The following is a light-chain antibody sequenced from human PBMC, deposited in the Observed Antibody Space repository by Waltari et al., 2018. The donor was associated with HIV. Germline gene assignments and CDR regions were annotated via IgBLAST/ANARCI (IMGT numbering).Light chain of an antibody. CDR1: SSNIGPNY. CDR3: AAWDDSLNGPV. V-gene: IGLV1-47*01. Sequence: QSVVTQPPSASATPGQRVTISCSGSSSNIGPNYVSWYKQLPGTAPKMLIYRNNQRPSGVPDRFSGSKSGTSASLAITGLRSEDEADYYCAAWDDSLNGPVFGGGTKLTV. J-gene: IGLJ3*02. CDR2: RNN.